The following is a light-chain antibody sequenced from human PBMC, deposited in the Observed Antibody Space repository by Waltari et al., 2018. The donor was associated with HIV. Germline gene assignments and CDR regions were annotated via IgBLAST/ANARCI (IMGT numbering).Light chain of an antibody. CDR1: STDIGNYNY. Sequence: QAALTQPPSVSGSPGQSVTISCTGTSTDIGNYNYVSWFQQHPGKAPKLMIYDVTRRPSGVSDRFSGSQSGNTASLTLSGLQAEDAAEYYCSSYAGSVTWVFGGGTRLTVL. CDR3: SSYAGSVTWV. J-gene: IGLJ3*02. CDR2: DVT. V-gene: IGLV2-11*01.